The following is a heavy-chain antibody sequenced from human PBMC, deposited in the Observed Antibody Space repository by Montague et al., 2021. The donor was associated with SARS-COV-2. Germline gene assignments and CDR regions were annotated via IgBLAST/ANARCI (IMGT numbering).Heavy chain of an antibody. CDR2: IFYSGTT. CDR3: VRRGRPPLGWFDP. J-gene: IGHJ5*02. CDR1: GGSLSTYY. V-gene: IGHV4-59*08. Sequence: SETLSLTCSVSGGSLSTYYWSWIRQPPGKGLGWIGYIFYSGTTYYNPSLRGRVTISVDTSRNQFSLKLGAVTAADTAVYYCVRRGRPPLGWFDPWGQGTLVTVSS.